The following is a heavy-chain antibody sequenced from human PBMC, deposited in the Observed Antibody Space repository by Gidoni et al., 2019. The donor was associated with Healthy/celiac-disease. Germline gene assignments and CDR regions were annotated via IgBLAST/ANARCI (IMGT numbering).Heavy chain of an antibody. CDR2: IYYSGST. D-gene: IGHD3-10*01. J-gene: IGHJ4*02. Sequence: QVQLQESGPGLVKPSETLSLTCTVSGGSISSYYWSWIRQPPGKGLEWIGYIYYSGSTNYNPSLKSRVTISVDTSKNQFSLKLSSVTAADTAVYYCARVVFGVTGDYYFDYWGQGTLVTVSS. V-gene: IGHV4-59*01. CDR1: GGSISSYY. CDR3: ARVVFGVTGDYYFDY.